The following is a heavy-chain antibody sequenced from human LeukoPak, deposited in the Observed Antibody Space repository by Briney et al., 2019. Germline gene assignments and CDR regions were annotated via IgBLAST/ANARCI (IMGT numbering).Heavy chain of an antibody. Sequence: SGNLSLTCAVSGGSIRSNNWWTWVRQPPGKGLEWIGEIHHSGRTNYNPSLKSRVTISVDKSKNQFSLRLSFVTAADTAVYYCARNTIAYCLPDYWGQGTLVTVSS. CDR2: IHHSGRT. J-gene: IGHJ4*02. D-gene: IGHD2-21*01. CDR3: ARNTIAYCLPDY. CDR1: GGSIRSNNW. V-gene: IGHV4-4*02.